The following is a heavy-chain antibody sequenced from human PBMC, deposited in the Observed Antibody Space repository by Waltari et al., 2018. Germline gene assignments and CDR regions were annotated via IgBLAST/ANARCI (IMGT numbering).Heavy chain of an antibody. D-gene: IGHD3-10*01. V-gene: IGHV4-34*01. CDR2: INHSGST. CDR1: GGSFSGYY. J-gene: IGHJ4*02. CDR3: ARATYGSGSYSGFDY. Sequence: VQLQQWGAGLLKPSETLSLTCAVYGGSFSGYYWSWIRQPPGKGLEWIGEINHSGSTNYNPSLKSRVTISVDTSKNQFSLKLSSVTAADTAVYYCARATYGSGSYSGFDYWGQGTLVTVSS.